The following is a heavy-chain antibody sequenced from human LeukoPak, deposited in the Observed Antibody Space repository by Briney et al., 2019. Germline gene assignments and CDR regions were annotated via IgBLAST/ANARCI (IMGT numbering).Heavy chain of an antibody. CDR2: IKRDGSEK. V-gene: IGHV3-7*01. D-gene: IGHD6-19*01. CDR3: AKVSGSGWYKLNHFDS. CDR1: GFTFTTYW. J-gene: IGHJ4*02. Sequence: GGSLRLSCATSGFTFTTYWMSWVRQAPGKGLEWVATIKRDGSEKYYVDSVKGRFSISRDDAKNSVSLQMNSLRAEDTAVYYCAKVSGSGWYKLNHFDSWGQGTLVTVSS.